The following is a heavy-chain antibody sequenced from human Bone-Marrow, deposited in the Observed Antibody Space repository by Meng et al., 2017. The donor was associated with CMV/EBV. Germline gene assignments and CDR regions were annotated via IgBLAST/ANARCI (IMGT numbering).Heavy chain of an antibody. J-gene: IGHJ6*02. D-gene: IGHD6-13*01. Sequence: ASVKVSCKASGYTFRNYGITWVRQAPGQGLEWMGWINTSKGNTNNAQRFQGRVTMTTDTSTSTAYMELRSLRSDDTAVYYCARTQIAVEAGGTKTKYYYYGLDVWGQGTTVTVSS. CDR3: ARTQIAVEAGGTKTKYYYYGLDV. CDR2: INTSKGNT. CDR1: GYTFRNYG. V-gene: IGHV1-18*01.